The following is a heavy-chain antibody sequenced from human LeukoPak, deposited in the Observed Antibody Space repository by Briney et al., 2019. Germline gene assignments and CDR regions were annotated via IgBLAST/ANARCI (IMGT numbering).Heavy chain of an antibody. CDR1: GFTFSSYA. D-gene: IGHD3-22*01. V-gene: IGHV3-23*01. CDR3: AKLDSSGYYSPFDY. CDR2: ISGSGGNT. Sequence: GGSLRLSCAASGFTFSSYAMSWVRQAPGKGLEWVSAISGSGGNTYYADSVKGRFTISRDNSKNTLYLQMNSLRAEDTAVYYCAKLDSSGYYSPFDYWGQGTLVTVSS. J-gene: IGHJ4*02.